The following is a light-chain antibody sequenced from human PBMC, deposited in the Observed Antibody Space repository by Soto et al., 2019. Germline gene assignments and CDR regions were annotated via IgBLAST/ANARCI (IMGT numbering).Light chain of an antibody. CDR1: QTISSY. J-gene: IGKJ1*01. CDR3: QQSYSTPLT. V-gene: IGKV1-39*01. CDR2: AAS. Sequence: DIQMTQSPSSLSASVRDRVTITCRASQTISSYLNWYQQRPGKAPKLLIYAASSLQSGVPSRFSGSGSGTDFTLTISSLQPEDFATYYCQQSYSTPLTSGQGTKVEIK.